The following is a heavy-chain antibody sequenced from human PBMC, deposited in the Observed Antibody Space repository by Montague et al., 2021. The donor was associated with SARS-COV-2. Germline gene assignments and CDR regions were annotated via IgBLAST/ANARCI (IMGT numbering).Heavy chain of an antibody. CDR1: GGSISSGSYY. Sequence: TLSLTCTVSGGSISSGSYYWSWIRQPAGKGLEWIGRIYTSGSTNYNPSLKSRDTISVDTSKNQFSLKLSSVTAADTAVYYCARGVLRYFDWTSPFDYWGQGTLVTVSS. CDR2: IYTSGST. V-gene: IGHV4-61*02. J-gene: IGHJ4*02. D-gene: IGHD3-9*01. CDR3: ARGVLRYFDWTSPFDY.